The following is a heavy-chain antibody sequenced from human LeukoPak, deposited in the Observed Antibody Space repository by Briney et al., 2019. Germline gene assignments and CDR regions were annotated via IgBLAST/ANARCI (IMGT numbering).Heavy chain of an antibody. CDR3: ARARSGSNGYFDY. CDR2: INHSGST. CDR1: GGSFSGYY. D-gene: IGHD3-22*01. V-gene: IGHV4-34*01. Sequence: SETPSLTCAVYGGSFSGYYWSWIRQPPGKGLEWIGEINHSGSTNYNPSLKSRVTISVDTSKNQFSLKLSSVTAADTAVYYCARARSGSNGYFDYWGQGTLVTVSS. J-gene: IGHJ4*02.